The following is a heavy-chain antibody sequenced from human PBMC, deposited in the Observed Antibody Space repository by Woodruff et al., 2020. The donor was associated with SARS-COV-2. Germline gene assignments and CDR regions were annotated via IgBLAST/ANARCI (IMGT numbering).Heavy chain of an antibody. D-gene: IGHD4-17*01. J-gene: IGHJ3*02. CDR2: LNSSGSTI. CDR3: ARSGDGVDAFDI. Sequence: LEWVSYLNSSGSTIYYADSVKGRFTISRDNAKNSLYLQMNSRRAEDTAVYYCARSGDGVDAFDIWGQGTMVTVSS. V-gene: IGHV3-11*01.